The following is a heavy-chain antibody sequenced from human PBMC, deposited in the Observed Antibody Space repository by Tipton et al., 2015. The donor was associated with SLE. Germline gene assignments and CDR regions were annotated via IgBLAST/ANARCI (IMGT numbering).Heavy chain of an antibody. CDR1: GVSIRSYY. V-gene: IGHV4-59*12. CDR3: ARDGDGSDF. J-gene: IGHJ4*02. CDR2: IYYSGGT. Sequence: TLSLTCTVSGVSIRSYYWSWIRQPPGKGLEWIGYIYYSGGTHYNPSLQSRVSMSIDTSKNQFSLRLRSLTAADTAIYYCARDGDGSDFWGQGTLVTVS. D-gene: IGHD6-25*01.